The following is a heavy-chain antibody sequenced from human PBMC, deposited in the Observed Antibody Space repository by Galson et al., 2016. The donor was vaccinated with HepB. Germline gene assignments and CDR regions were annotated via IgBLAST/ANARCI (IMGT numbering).Heavy chain of an antibody. CDR2: ISLSGDST. CDR1: GFNFDDHA. V-gene: IGHV3-23*01. J-gene: IGHJ4*02. CDR3: ARYKVGVNSLDC. D-gene: IGHD1-14*01. Sequence: SLRLSCATSGFNFDDHAMHWVRQAPGKGLEWVSGISLSGDSTDYAESVTGRFTISRDNSKSVLYLQMNSLRAGDTAHYFCARYKVGVNSLDCWGQGTLVTVSS.